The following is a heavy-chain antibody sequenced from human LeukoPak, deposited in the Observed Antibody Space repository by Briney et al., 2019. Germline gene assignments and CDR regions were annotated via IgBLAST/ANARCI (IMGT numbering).Heavy chain of an antibody. CDR3: ARTIVGTAFDAFDI. CDR1: GFIVSSNY. Sequence: GGSLRLSCAASGFIVSSNYMSWVRQPPGKGLEWVAIIYPPDNAYYPDSLKGRFTISRHNSDNTLFLQLNSLRAEDTAIYYCARTIVGTAFDAFDIWGQGTMVAVSS. V-gene: IGHV3-53*04. D-gene: IGHD1-26*01. J-gene: IGHJ3*02. CDR2: IYPPDNA.